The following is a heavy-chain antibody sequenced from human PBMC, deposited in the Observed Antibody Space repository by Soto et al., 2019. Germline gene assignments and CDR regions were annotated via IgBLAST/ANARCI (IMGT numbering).Heavy chain of an antibody. CDR3: ERDRVVVAGPPFDH. J-gene: IGHJ4*02. Sequence: EVQLLESGGGLVKPGGSLRLSCAASGFTFSSYSMNWVRQAPGKGLEWVSSISSSSSYIYYADSVKGRFTISRDNAKNSLSLQRSSLSAEDTALYYRERDRVVVAGPPFDHWGQGTLVTVSS. D-gene: IGHD2-2*01. CDR1: GFTFSSYS. V-gene: IGHV3-21*02. CDR2: ISSSSSYI.